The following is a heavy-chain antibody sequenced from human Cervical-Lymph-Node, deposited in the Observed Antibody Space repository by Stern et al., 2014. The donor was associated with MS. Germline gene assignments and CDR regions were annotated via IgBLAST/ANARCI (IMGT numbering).Heavy chain of an antibody. J-gene: IGHJ5*02. CDR2: INPATGDP. CDR3: TSRGAGEFGVSPTGS. CDR1: GYDFRRYA. Sequence: QVQLVESGSEWKKPGASVKISCKASGYDFRRYAMNWVRQAPGQGLEWMGWINPATGDPLYAQGFAGRFVFSLDTSVRTAYLQIVSLRTEDTAIYYCTSRGAGEFGVSPTGSWGQGTLVTVSS. D-gene: IGHD2-21*01. V-gene: IGHV7-4-1*01.